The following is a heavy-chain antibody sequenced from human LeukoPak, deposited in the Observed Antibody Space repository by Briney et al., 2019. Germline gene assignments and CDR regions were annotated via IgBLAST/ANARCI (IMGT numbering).Heavy chain of an antibody. V-gene: IGHV4-31*03. Sequence: ASETLSLTCTVSGGSISSDGYYWSWIRQHPGKGLEWIGYIYYSGSTYYNLSLKSRVTISVDTSKNQLSLKLRSVTAADTSLSYCAREGRYCSSTSCSYYYYYMDVWGKGTTVTVSS. CDR2: IYYSGST. D-gene: IGHD2-2*01. J-gene: IGHJ6*03. CDR3: AREGRYCSSTSCSYYYYYMDV. CDR1: GGSISSDGYY.